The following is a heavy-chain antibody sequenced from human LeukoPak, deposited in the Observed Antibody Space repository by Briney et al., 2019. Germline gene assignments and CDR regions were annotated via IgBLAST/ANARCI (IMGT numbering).Heavy chain of an antibody. V-gene: IGHV3-74*01. CDR3: ATAGGDGSRMGFDP. CDR2: ISADGSVT. CDR1: GFTFSRYW. Sequence: GGSLRLSCADSGFTFSRYWMHWVRQTPGEGLVWVSCISADGSVTRYADSVKGRFTISRDNTKSTLYLQTHSLRAEDTAVYYCATAGGDGSRMGFDPWGQGTLVTVSS. J-gene: IGHJ5*02. D-gene: IGHD2-15*01.